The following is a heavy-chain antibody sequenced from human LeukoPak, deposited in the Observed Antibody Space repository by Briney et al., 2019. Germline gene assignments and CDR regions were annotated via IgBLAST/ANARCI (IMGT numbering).Heavy chain of an antibody. CDR2: IIPIFGTA. J-gene: IGHJ4*02. CDR3: ARAVGATLDY. V-gene: IGHV1-69*05. Sequence: SVKVSCKASGGTFSSYAISWVRQAPGQGLEWMGGIIPIFGTANYAQKLQGRVTMTTDTSTSTAYMELRSLRSDDTAVYYCARAVGATLDYWGQGTLVTVSS. D-gene: IGHD1-26*01. CDR1: GGTFSSYA.